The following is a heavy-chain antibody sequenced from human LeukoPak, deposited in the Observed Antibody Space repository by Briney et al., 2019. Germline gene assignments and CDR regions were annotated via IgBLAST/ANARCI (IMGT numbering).Heavy chain of an antibody. Sequence: PSETLSLTCTVSGVSISSFYWSWIRQPQGKGLEWVAFIHYTGRTSNNPSLQSPVTISLDTSKNLFSLQLRSVTAADTAVYYWARLLDSNNSGDPDTFDIWGQGTMVTVSS. V-gene: IGHV4-59*01. CDR3: ARLLDSNNSGDPDTFDI. J-gene: IGHJ3*02. CDR1: GVSISSFY. D-gene: IGHD3-22*01. CDR2: IHYTGRT.